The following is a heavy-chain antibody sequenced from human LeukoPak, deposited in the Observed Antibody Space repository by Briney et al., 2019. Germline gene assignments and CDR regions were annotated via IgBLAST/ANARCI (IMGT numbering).Heavy chain of an antibody. Sequence: ASVKVSCKASGYTFTNYGISWVRQAPGQGLEWMGWISAYNGNTYFAQKFQGRVTMTTDTSTTTAYMELRSLRSDDTAVYYCARDRWSSSSSEGVFDIWGQGTMVTVFS. J-gene: IGHJ3*02. CDR1: GYTFTNYG. V-gene: IGHV1-18*01. CDR3: ARDRWSSSSSEGVFDI. D-gene: IGHD6-6*01. CDR2: ISAYNGNT.